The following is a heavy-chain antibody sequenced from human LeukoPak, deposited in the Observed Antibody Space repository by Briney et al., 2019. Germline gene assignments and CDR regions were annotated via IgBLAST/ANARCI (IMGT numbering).Heavy chain of an antibody. D-gene: IGHD3-16*01. Sequence: SETRSLTSTVAGGSISSYYWSWIRQPPGKGLEWIGYIYYSGSTNYNPSLESRVTIAVDTSKNQCSLKLSAVTAADTVVYYCAVYLLGFDYWGQGNLVTVSS. CDR1: GGSISSYY. CDR3: AVYLLGFDY. CDR2: IYYSGST. J-gene: IGHJ4*02. V-gene: IGHV4-59*01.